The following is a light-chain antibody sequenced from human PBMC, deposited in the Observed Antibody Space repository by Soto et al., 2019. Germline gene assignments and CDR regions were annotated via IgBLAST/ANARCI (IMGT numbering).Light chain of an antibody. CDR1: QSVSSSY. CDR3: QQYGSSPVT. J-gene: IGKJ2*01. V-gene: IGKV3-20*01. CDR2: GAS. Sequence: IVLTQSPGTLSLSPGERATLSCRASQSVSSSYLAWYQQKPGQAPRLLIYGASSRATGIPDRFSGSGSGTDFTLTISRLEPEDFAVYYCQQYGSSPVTFSQGAKLEIK.